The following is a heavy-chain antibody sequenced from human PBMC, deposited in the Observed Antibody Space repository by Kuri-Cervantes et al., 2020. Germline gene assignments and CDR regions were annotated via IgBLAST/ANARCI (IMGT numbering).Heavy chain of an antibody. Sequence: GGSLRLSCAASGFTFDDYAMHWVRQAPGKGLEWVSGISWNSGSIGYADSVKGRFTISRDNAKNSLYLQMNSLRAEDTAVYYCARAGVATITSYYYYYGMDVWGQGTTVTVSS. CDR2: ISWNSGSI. D-gene: IGHD5-12*01. CDR3: ARAGVATITSYYYYYGMDV. V-gene: IGHV3-9*01. CDR1: GFTFDDYA. J-gene: IGHJ6*02.